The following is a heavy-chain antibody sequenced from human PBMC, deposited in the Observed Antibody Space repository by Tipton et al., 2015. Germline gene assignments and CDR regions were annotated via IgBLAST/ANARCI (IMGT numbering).Heavy chain of an antibody. V-gene: IGHV3-13*01. CDR3: ARGYDFWSAQRGWFDP. CDR1: GFTFSRYD. D-gene: IGHD3-3*01. J-gene: IGHJ5*02. CDR2: IGIAGDT. Sequence: SLRLSCAAFGFTFSRYDMHWVRQATGKGLEWVSAIGIAGDTYYPGSVKGRFTISRENAKNSLYLQMNSLRAEDTAVYYCARGYDFWSAQRGWFDPWGQGTLVTVSS.